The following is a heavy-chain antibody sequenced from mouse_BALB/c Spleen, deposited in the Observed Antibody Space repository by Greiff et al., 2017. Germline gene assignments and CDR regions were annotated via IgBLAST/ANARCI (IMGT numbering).Heavy chain of an antibody. V-gene: IGHV1S29*02. CDR1: GYTFTDYN. J-gene: IGHJ2*01. CDR3: ARSPYGNYGY. CDR2: IYPYNGGT. D-gene: IGHD2-1*01. Sequence: VQLQQSGPELVKPGASVKISCKASGYTFTDYNMHWVKQSHGKSLEWIGYIYPYNGGTGYNQKFKSKATLTVDNSSSTAYMELRSLTSEDSAVYYCARSPYGNYGYWGQGTTLTVSS.